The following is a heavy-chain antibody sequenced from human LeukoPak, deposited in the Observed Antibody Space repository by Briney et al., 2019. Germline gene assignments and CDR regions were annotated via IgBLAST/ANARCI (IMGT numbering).Heavy chain of an antibody. Sequence: PSETLSLTCTVSGGSISSYYWSWIRQPPGKGLEWIGYIYYSGSTNYNPFLKSRVTISVDTSKNQFSLKLSSVTAADTAVYYCARAKYGDYLDYWGQGTLVTVSS. D-gene: IGHD4-17*01. CDR1: GGSISSYY. J-gene: IGHJ4*02. V-gene: IGHV4-59*01. CDR2: IYYSGST. CDR3: ARAKYGDYLDY.